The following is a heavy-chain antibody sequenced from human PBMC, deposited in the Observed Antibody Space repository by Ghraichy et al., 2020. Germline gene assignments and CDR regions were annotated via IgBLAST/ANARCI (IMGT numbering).Heavy chain of an antibody. CDR1: GFTFSSYW. Sequence: GGSLRLSCAASGFTFSSYWMHWVRQAPGKGLVWVSRINSDGSSTSYADSVKGRFTISRDNAKNTLYLQMNSLRAEDTAVYYCARGGIAVAGTPWAYYYYGMDVWGQGTTVTVSS. J-gene: IGHJ6*02. D-gene: IGHD6-19*01. CDR3: ARGGIAVAGTPWAYYYYGMDV. V-gene: IGHV3-74*01. CDR2: INSDGSST.